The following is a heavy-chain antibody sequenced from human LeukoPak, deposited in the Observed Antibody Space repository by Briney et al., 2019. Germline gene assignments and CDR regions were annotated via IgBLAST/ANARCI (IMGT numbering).Heavy chain of an antibody. V-gene: IGHV3-21*01. CDR2: IRKTTNYI. J-gene: IGHJ5*02. Sequence: TPRLSRGPSGFTLTTHSANCVRQTPGKGLERVASIRKTTNYIYYADSIKGRFTISRDLAKNSLYLQMNRLTPHDTPVYYCPRQPANWNPGWFDPWGQGTLVVVSS. CDR3: PRQPANWNPGWFDP. D-gene: IGHD1-1*01. CDR1: GFTLTTHS.